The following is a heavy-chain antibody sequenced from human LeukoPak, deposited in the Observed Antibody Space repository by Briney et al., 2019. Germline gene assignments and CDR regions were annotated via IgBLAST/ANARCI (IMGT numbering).Heavy chain of an antibody. CDR3: AKDIRAYYDSSGYYGY. V-gene: IGHV3-9*01. J-gene: IGHJ4*02. D-gene: IGHD3-22*01. CDR2: ISWNSGSI. CDR1: GFTFDDYA. Sequence: GGSLRLSCAASGFTFDDYAMHWVRQAPGKGLEWVSGISWNSGSIGYADSVKGRFTISRDNAKNSLYLQMNSLRAEDTALYYCAKDIRAYYDSSGYYGYWGQGTLVTVSS.